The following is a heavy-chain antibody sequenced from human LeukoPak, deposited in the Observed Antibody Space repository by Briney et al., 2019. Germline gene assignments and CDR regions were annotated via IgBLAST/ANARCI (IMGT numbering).Heavy chain of an antibody. CDR1: GGSISSYY. Sequence: KPSETLSLTCTVSGGSISSYYWSWIRQPAGKGLEWIGRIYTSGSTNYNPSLKSRVTMSVDTSKNQFSLKLSPVTAPDTAVYYCPRFSFGAGRGDYGGREPLATVSS. J-gene: IGHJ4*02. V-gene: IGHV4-4*07. CDR2: IYTSGST. CDR3: PRFSFGAGRGDY. D-gene: IGHD3-16*01.